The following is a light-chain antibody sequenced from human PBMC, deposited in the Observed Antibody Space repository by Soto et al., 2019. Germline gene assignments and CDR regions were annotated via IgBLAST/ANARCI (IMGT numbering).Light chain of an antibody. CDR3: QQYIDWPPYT. CDR1: QTVSRS. V-gene: IGKV3-15*01. CDR2: GAF. J-gene: IGKJ2*01. Sequence: EVVLTQSPATLSVSPGERATLSCRASQTVSRSLAWYQQKPGQAPRLLIYGAFMRSTGGPDRFSGSGSGTDFTLTISSQQSEDFAVYYCQQYIDWPPYTFSQGTKVDIK.